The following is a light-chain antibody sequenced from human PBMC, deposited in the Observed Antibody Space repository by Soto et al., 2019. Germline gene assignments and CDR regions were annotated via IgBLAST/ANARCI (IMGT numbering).Light chain of an antibody. Sequence: QSALTQPASVSGSLGQSITISCTGTTSDVGAYNYVSWYQQHPGKAPQLVIYDVTNRPSGVSNRFSGSKSGNTPSLTISGLQAEDEADYYCSSYTSSGTLVFGGGTKLTVL. CDR3: SSYTSSGTLV. J-gene: IGLJ3*02. V-gene: IGLV2-14*03. CDR1: TSDVGAYNY. CDR2: DVT.